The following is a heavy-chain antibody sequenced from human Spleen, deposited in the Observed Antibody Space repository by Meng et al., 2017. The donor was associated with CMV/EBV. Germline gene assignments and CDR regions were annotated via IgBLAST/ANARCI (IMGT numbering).Heavy chain of an antibody. CDR1: GYTFTGYY. J-gene: IGHJ6*02. CDR2: INPNSGGT. CDR3: AREANQGYDILTGGWDYYYYGMDV. V-gene: IGHV1-2*02. Sequence: ASVKVSCKTSGYTFTGYYMHWVRQAPGQRLEWMGWINPNSGGTNYAQKFQGRVTMTRDTSISTAHMELSRLRADDTAVYYCAREANQGYDILTGGWDYYYYGMDVWGQGTTVTVSS. D-gene: IGHD3-9*01.